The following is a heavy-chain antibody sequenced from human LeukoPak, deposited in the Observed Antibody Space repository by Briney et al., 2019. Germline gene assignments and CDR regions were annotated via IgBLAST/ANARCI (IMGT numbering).Heavy chain of an antibody. CDR2: INQDGSEK. V-gene: IGHV3-7*01. CDR1: GFTFSSYW. CDR3: AREPRYSGSYYQFDY. J-gene: IGHJ4*02. D-gene: IGHD1-26*01. Sequence: GGSLRLSCAASGFTFSSYWMSWVRQAPGKGLEWVANINQDGSEKYYVDSVKGRFTISRDNAKNSLYLQMNSLRAEDTAVYYCAREPRYSGSYYQFDYWGQGTLVTVSS.